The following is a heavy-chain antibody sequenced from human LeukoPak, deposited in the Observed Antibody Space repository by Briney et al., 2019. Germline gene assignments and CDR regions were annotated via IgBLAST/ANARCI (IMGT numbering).Heavy chain of an antibody. Sequence: SVKVSCKASGGTFSSYATSWVRQAPGQGLEWMGGIIPIFGTANYAQKFQGRVTITADKSTSTAYMELNSLRSEDTAVYYCARNHRPKDIVVVPAAFDYWGQGTLVTVSS. CDR3: ARNHRPKDIVVVPAAFDY. V-gene: IGHV1-69*06. CDR2: IIPIFGTA. D-gene: IGHD2-2*01. J-gene: IGHJ4*02. CDR1: GGTFSSYA.